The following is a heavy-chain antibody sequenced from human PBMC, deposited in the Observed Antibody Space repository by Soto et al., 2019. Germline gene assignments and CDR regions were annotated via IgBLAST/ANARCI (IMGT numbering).Heavy chain of an antibody. D-gene: IGHD2-8*01. J-gene: IGHJ4*02. Sequence: SETLSLTCTVSGGSVNSDSHYWSWIRQPPGKGLEWIGHMFYSGSTNYNPSLKSRVTISGDTSKNQFSLKLSSVTAADTAVYYCDRMVRSIQFHYRGQGTPVTVSS. CDR3: DRMVRSIQFHY. V-gene: IGHV4-61*01. CDR2: MFYSGST. CDR1: GGSVNSDSHY.